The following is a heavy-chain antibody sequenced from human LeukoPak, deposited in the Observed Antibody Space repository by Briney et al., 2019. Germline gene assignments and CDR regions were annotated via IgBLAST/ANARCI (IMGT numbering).Heavy chain of an antibody. CDR1: GGTFSSYA. D-gene: IGHD2-2*02. Sequence: ASVKVSCKASGGTFSSYAISWVRQAPGQGLEWMGGIIPIFGTANYAQKFQGRVTITAEESRSTAYMEVSSLRSEDTGVYYCARDRPGRYCSTTSCFTASPFAPWGQGTLVTVSS. CDR3: ARDRPGRYCSTTSCFTASPFAP. J-gene: IGHJ5*02. CDR2: IIPIFGTA. V-gene: IGHV1-69*13.